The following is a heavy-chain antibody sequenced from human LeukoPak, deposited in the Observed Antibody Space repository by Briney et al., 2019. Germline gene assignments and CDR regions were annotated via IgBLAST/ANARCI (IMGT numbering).Heavy chain of an antibody. J-gene: IGHJ3*02. CDR3: ARNIWFGEPADAFDI. Sequence: ASVKVSCKASGYTFTSYAMHWVRQAPGQRLEWMGWINPNSGGTNYAQKFQGRVTMTRDKSIRTAYMELSRLTSDDTAVYYCARNIWFGEPADAFDIWGQGTMVTVS. V-gene: IGHV1-2*02. D-gene: IGHD3-10*01. CDR1: GYTFTSYA. CDR2: INPNSGGT.